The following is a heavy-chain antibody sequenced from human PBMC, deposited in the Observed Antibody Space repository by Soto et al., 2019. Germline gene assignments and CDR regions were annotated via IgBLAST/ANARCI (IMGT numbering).Heavy chain of an antibody. CDR3: ARGTAWLQFPFDY. CDR1: GGSISSGGYY. D-gene: IGHD5-12*01. J-gene: IGHJ4*02. Sequence: QVQLQESGPGLVKPSQTLSLTCTVSGGSISSGGYYWSWIRQHPGKGLEWIGYIYYSGSTYYNPSLKSRVTXSXDXXKNQFSLKLSSVTAADTAVYYCARGTAWLQFPFDYWGQGTLVTVSS. V-gene: IGHV4-31*03. CDR2: IYYSGST.